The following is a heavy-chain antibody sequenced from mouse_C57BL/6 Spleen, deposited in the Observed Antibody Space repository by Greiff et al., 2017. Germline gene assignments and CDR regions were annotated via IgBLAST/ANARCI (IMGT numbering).Heavy chain of an antibody. V-gene: IGHV1-54*01. CDR2: INPGSGGT. J-gene: IGHJ3*01. CDR3: ARPDYDSRNFAY. CDR1: GYAFTNYL. Sequence: QVQLQQSGAELVRPGTSVKVSCKASGYAFTNYLIEWVKQRPGQGLEWIGVINPGSGGTNYNEKFKGKATLTVDKSSSTAYMQLSSLTSEDSAVYFCARPDYDSRNFAYWGQGTLVTVSA. D-gene: IGHD1-1*01.